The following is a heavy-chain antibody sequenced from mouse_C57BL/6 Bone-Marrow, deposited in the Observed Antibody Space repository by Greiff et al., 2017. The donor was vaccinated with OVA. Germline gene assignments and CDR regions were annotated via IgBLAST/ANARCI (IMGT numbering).Heavy chain of an antibody. CDR2: IDPSDSYT. CDR3: AYYYFDY. D-gene: IGHD1-1*01. Sequence: VQLQQPGAELVRPGTSVKLSCKASGYTFTSYWMHWVKQRPGQGLEWIGVIDPSDSYTNYNQKFKGKATLTVDTSSSTAYMQLSSLTSEDSAVYYCAYYYFDYWGQGTTLTVSS. CDR1: GYTFTSYW. V-gene: IGHV1-59*01. J-gene: IGHJ2*01.